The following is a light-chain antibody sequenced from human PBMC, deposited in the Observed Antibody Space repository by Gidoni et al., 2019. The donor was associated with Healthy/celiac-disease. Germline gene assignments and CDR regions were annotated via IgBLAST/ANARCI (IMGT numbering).Light chain of an antibody. CDR2: AAS. V-gene: IGKV1-39*01. J-gene: IGKJ1*01. Sequence: DIQMTQSPSSLSASVGDRVTITCRASQSISSYLNWYQQKPGKAPKLLIYAASSLQSGVPSRFSGSGSGTEFTLTISSLQPEDFATYYCQQCYSTPGTFGQGTKVEIK. CDR1: QSISSY. CDR3: QQCYSTPGT.